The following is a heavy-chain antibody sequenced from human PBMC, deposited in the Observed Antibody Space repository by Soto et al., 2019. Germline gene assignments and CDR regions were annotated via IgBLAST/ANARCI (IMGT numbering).Heavy chain of an antibody. CDR2: IDWDDDK. V-gene: IGHV2-70*01. D-gene: IGHD3-3*01. J-gene: IGHJ6*02. CDR3: ARMEWLLSDYYYYGMDV. CDR1: GFSLSTSGMC. Sequence: VSGPTLVNPTQTLTLTCTFSGFSLSTSGMCVSWIRQPPGKALEWLALIDWDDDKYYSTSLKTRLTISKDTSKNQVVLTMTNMDPVDTATYYCARMEWLLSDYYYYGMDVWGQGTTVTVSS.